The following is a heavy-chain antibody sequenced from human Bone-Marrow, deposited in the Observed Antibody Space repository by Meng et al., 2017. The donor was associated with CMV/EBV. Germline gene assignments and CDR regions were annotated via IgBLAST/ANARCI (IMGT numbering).Heavy chain of an antibody. D-gene: IGHD1-26*01. CDR3: ARLHPGSGGRWFLEY. Sequence: SETLSLTCSVSGGSISSSSYYWGWIRQPTGKGLEWIGNIYYRGSTYYNPSLKSRVTISVDTSKNQFSLKVSSVTAADTAVYYCARLHPGSGGRWFLEYWGQGRLVTVVS. V-gene: IGHV4-39*07. J-gene: IGHJ4*02. CDR1: GGSISSSSYY. CDR2: IYYRGST.